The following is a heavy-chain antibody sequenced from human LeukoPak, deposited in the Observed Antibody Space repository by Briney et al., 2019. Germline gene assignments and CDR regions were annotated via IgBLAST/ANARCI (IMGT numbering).Heavy chain of an antibody. CDR1: GGSISSYY. D-gene: IGHD3-10*01. J-gene: IGHJ4*02. CDR3: ATVAVIRGVTYFDY. Sequence: SETLSLTCTVSGGSISSYYWSWIRPPPGKGLEWIAYLFYSGSTDYNPSLESRVTISVDTSKNQFSLKLRSVTAADTAVYYCATVAVIRGVTYFDYWGQGTLVTVSS. CDR2: LFYSGST. V-gene: IGHV4-59*01.